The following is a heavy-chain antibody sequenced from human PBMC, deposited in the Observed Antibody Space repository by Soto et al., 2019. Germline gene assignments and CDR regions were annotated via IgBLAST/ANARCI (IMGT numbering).Heavy chain of an antibody. CDR3: ARALYRSGTYYAFDN. V-gene: IGHV1-18*01. CDR2: ISAYNGNT. J-gene: IGHJ4*02. D-gene: IGHD1-26*01. Sequence: QVPLVQSGAEVKKPGASVTVSCKTSGYTPTNYDIGWVRQAPGQGLEWMGWISAYNGNTNSAQKLQGRLTMTTDTSRRTAYIELRSLRSDDTAVYYCARALYRSGTYYAFDNWGQGTLVTVSS. CDR1: GYTPTNYD.